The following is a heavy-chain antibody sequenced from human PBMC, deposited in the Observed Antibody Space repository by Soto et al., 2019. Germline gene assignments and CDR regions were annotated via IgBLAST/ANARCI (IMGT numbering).Heavy chain of an antibody. J-gene: IGHJ4*02. V-gene: IGHV1-8*02. Sequence: ASVKVSCXASGYNFYTYDINWVRQATGQGLEWMGWMSPSSGNTVYAQRFQGRVTMTRDTSVSTAYMELNSLTSDDTAVYYCARGITQGYDYWGQGTPVTVSS. D-gene: IGHD1-20*01. CDR3: ARGITQGYDY. CDR1: GYNFYTYD. CDR2: MSPSSGNT.